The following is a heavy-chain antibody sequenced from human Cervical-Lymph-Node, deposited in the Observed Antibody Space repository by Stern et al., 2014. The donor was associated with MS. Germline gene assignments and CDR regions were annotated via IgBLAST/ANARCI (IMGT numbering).Heavy chain of an antibody. CDR3: ARTSYGANSLQLDF. Sequence: VQLVESGAEVTKPGASLKVSCKTSGYNFTNYFIHWVRQAPGEGLEWMGIINPSDGGRRYAQKYQGRITLTRDGSTTTVYMEISSLTSSDTAVYYCARTSYGANSLQLDFWGQGTLVTVS. V-gene: IGHV1-46*01. J-gene: IGHJ4*02. D-gene: IGHD4/OR15-4a*01. CDR1: GYNFTNYF. CDR2: INPSDGGR.